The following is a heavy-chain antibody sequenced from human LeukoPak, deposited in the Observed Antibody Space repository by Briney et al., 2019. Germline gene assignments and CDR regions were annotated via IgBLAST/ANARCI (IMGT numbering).Heavy chain of an antibody. Sequence: TSETLPLTCTVSGGSISTYYWSWIRQPPGKGLKWIAYIDYRGSTTYNPSLRSRVTISVDTSRNQFSLKLSSVTAADTAVYYCARDVSVWNDIFDYWGQGTLVTVSS. D-gene: IGHD1-1*01. CDR3: ARDVSVWNDIFDY. J-gene: IGHJ4*02. V-gene: IGHV4-59*01. CDR2: IDYRGST. CDR1: GGSISTYY.